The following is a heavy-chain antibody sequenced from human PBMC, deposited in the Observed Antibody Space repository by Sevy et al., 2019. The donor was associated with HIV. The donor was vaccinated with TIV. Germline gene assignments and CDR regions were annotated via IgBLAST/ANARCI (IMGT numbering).Heavy chain of an antibody. Sequence: GGSLRLSCAASGFTFSSYNINWVRQAPGKGLEWVSSISGSSNYIYYSDSVKGRFTISRDNAKNSLYLQMNSLRAEETAVYYCARDRGMFTFGVGEAFDFWGQGTMVTVSS. CDR1: GFTFSSYN. D-gene: IGHD3-16*01. CDR3: ARDRGMFTFGVGEAFDF. CDR2: ISGSSNYI. V-gene: IGHV3-21*01. J-gene: IGHJ3*01.